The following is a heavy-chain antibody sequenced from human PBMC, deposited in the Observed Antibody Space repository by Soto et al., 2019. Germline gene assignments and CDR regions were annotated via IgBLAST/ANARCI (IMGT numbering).Heavy chain of an antibody. CDR2: IYHSGST. CDR3: ARGATIPYYYYGMDV. V-gene: IGHV4-4*02. J-gene: IGHJ6*02. CDR1: GGSISSSNW. D-gene: IGHD5-12*01. Sequence: SETLSLTCAVSGGSISSSNWWSWVRQPPGKGLEWIGEIYHSGSTNYNPSLKSRVTISVDKSKNQFSLKLSSVTAADTAVYYCARGATIPYYYYGMDVWGQGTTVTVSS.